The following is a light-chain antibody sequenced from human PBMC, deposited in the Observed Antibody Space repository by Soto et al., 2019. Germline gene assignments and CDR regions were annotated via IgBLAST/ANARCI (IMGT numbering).Light chain of an antibody. CDR3: QQRSNWPLT. J-gene: IGKJ4*01. V-gene: IGKV3-11*01. CDR1: QSVTSF. CDR2: DVS. Sequence: EIVLTQSPVTLSLSPGERATLSCRASQSVTSFLAWYQQKPGQAPRLLIYDVSIRATGIPARFSGSGSRTDFTLTISSLEPEDFAVYYCQQRSNWPLTFGGGTKVEIK.